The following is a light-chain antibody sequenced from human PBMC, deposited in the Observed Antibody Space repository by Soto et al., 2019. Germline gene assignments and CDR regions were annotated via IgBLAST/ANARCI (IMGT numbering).Light chain of an antibody. J-gene: IGKJ2*01. CDR2: GAS. CDR1: QSVSSSY. Sequence: EIVLTQSPGTLSLSPGERATLSCRASQSVSSSYLAWYQQKPGQAPRLLVYGASSRATGIPDRFSGSGSGTDFTLTISRLESEDVAVYCCQQYGSSPYTFGQGTKLEIK. V-gene: IGKV3-20*01. CDR3: QQYGSSPYT.